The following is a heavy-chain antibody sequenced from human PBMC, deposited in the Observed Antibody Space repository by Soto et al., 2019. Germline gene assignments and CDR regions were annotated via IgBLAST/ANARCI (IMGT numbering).Heavy chain of an antibody. Sequence: EVHLLESGCGLVQPGGTLSLSCAASGFTFSNYAVSWVRQAPEKGLEWVSGITGGGDRIYYADSVKRRFTTSRDNSNTMLHRQMTSLSAEDTAVYFCAKDWRGVTTFWYLDLWCRGTLVTVSS. V-gene: IGHV3-23*01. CDR2: ITGGGDRI. D-gene: IGHD3-3*01. J-gene: IGHJ2*01. CDR1: GFTFSNYA. CDR3: AKDWRGVTTFWYLDL.